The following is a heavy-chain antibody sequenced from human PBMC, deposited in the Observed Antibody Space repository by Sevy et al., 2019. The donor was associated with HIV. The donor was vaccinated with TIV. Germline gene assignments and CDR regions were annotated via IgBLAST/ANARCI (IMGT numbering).Heavy chain of an antibody. Sequence: GGSLRLSCAASGFTFSSYWMHWVRQAPGKGLVWVSRINSDGSSTSYADSVKGRFTISSDNAKNTLYLQMNSLRAEATAVYYCARSYDFWSGYYGPDYWGQGTLVTVSS. CDR1: GFTFSSYW. CDR3: ARSYDFWSGYYGPDY. J-gene: IGHJ4*02. D-gene: IGHD3-3*01. CDR2: INSDGSST. V-gene: IGHV3-74*01.